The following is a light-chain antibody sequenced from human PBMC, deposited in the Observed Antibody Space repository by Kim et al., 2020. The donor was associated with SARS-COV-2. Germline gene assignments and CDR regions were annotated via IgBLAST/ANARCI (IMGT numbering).Light chain of an antibody. CDR2: DVS. Sequence: QSVVTKTASVSGSPGQSITISCTGTTSDVGGFKYVSWYQQHPGKAPKLLIHDVSNRPSGVSYRFSASKSGNTASLTISGLQSEDEADYYCTSYTRSSTWVFGGGTQLTVL. CDR3: TSYTRSSTWV. V-gene: IGLV2-14*03. J-gene: IGLJ3*02. CDR1: TSDVGGFKY.